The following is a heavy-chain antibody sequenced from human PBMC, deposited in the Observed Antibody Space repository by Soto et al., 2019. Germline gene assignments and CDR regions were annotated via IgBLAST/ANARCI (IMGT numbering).Heavy chain of an antibody. D-gene: IGHD2-2*01. CDR1: GGSISSSSYY. CDR3: ARLSVVVVPAAMYYHYYMAV. V-gene: IGHV4-39*01. Sequence: PSETLSLACTVSGGSISSSSYYWGWIRQPPGKGLEWIGSIYYSGSTYYNPSLKSRVTISVDTSKNQFSLKLSSVTAADTAVYYCARLSVVVVPAAMYYHYYMAVWGKGTTVTVS. J-gene: IGHJ6*03. CDR2: IYYSGST.